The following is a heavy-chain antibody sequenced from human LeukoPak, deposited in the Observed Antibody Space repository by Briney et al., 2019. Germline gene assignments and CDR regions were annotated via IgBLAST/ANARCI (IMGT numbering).Heavy chain of an antibody. J-gene: IGHJ4*02. V-gene: IGHV3-23*01. Sequence: PGGSLRLSCAASGFTFSSYAMSWVRQAPGKGLKWVSAISGSGGSTYYADSVKGRFTISRDNSKNTLYLQMNSLRAEDTAVYYCAKGVAIQLWLGYFDYWGQGTLVTVSS. D-gene: IGHD5-18*01. CDR1: GFTFSSYA. CDR3: AKGVAIQLWLGYFDY. CDR2: ISGSGGST.